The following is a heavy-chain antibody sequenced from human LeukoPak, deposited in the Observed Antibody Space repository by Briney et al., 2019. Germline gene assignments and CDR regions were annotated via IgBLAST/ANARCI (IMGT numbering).Heavy chain of an antibody. V-gene: IGHV4-59*01. CDR3: ARAGLFDSSAYPYDAFDM. Sequence: SETLPLTCTVSGASISSYYWSWIRQPPGKGLEWIGYIYYSGSTNYNPSLKSRVTTSVDTSKNQFSLKLSSVTAADTAVYFCARAGLFDSSAYPYDAFDMWGQGTMVTVSS. CDR1: GASISSYY. D-gene: IGHD3-22*01. CDR2: IYYSGST. J-gene: IGHJ3*02.